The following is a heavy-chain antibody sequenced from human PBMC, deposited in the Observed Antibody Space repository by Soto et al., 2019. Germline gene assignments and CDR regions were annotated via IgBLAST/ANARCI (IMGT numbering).Heavy chain of an antibody. J-gene: IGHJ4*02. V-gene: IGHV3-23*01. CDR1: GFTFSSYA. CDR3: AKGELAVAGTSERFDY. CDR2: ISGSGGST. D-gene: IGHD6-19*01. Sequence: GGSLRLSCAASGFTFSSYAMSWVRQAPGNGLEWVSAISGSGGSTYYADSVKGRFTISRDNSKNTLYLQMNSLRAEDTAVYYCAKGELAVAGTSERFDYWGQGTLVTVSS.